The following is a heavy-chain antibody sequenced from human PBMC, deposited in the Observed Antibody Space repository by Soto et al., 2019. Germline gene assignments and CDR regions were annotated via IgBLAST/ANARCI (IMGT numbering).Heavy chain of an antibody. V-gene: IGHV3-48*02. CDR1: GLTFSSYS. J-gene: IGHJ4*02. Sequence: PGGSLRLSCAASGLTFSSYSMNWVRQAPGKGLEWVSYISSSSSTIYYADSVKGRFTISRDNAKNSLYLQMNSLRDEDTAVYYCARDVYCSGGSCYPDYFDYWGQGTLVTVSS. CDR3: ARDVYCSGGSCYPDYFDY. CDR2: ISSSSSTI. D-gene: IGHD2-15*01.